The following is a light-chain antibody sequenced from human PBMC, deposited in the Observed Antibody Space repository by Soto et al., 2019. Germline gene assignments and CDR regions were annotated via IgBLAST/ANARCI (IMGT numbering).Light chain of an antibody. J-gene: IGLJ1*01. V-gene: IGLV2-23*02. CDR1: SSDVGSYNL. CDR3: CSYAGSSTVV. CDR2: EVS. Sequence: QSALTQPASVSGSPGQSITISCTGTSSDVGSYNLVSWYQHHPGKAPKLMIYEVSKRPSGVSNRFSGSKSGNTASLTISGLKAEDEADYYCCSYAGSSTVVFGTGTKLTVL.